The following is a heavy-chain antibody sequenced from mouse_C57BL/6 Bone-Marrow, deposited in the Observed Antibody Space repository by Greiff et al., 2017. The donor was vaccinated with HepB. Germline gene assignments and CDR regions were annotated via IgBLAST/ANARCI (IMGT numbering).Heavy chain of an antibody. J-gene: IGHJ2*01. CDR2: ISYDGSN. V-gene: IGHV3-6*01. Sequence: EVKLMESGPGLVKPSQSLSLTCSVTGYSITSGYYWNWIRQFPGNKLEWMGYISYDGSNNYNPSLKNRISITRDTSKNQFFLKLNSVTTEDTATYYCARDGGPSDYWGQGTTLTVSS. CDR1: GYSITSGYY. CDR3: ARDGGPSDY.